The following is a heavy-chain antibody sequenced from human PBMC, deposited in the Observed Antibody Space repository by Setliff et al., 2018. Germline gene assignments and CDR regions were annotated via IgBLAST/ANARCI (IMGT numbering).Heavy chain of an antibody. V-gene: IGHV4-59*12. CDR3: ARVARLVLSRNAFDI. J-gene: IGHJ3*02. Sequence: PSETLSLTCTVSGGSISSYYWNWIRQPPGKGLEWIGYIHYSGSPNYHPSLKSRVSTSVDTSKNQFSLKLSSVTAADTAVYYCARVARLVLSRNAFDIWGQGTMVT. CDR2: IHYSGSP. CDR1: GGSISSYY. D-gene: IGHD2-2*01.